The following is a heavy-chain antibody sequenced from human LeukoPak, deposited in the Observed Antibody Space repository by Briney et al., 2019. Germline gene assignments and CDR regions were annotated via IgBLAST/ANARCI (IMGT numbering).Heavy chain of an antibody. J-gene: IGHJ4*02. D-gene: IGHD3-22*01. CDR1: GYTFTGYY. CDR3: ARDNYYDSSGQPYFDY. Sequence: ASVKVSCKASGYTFTGYYMHWVRQAPGQGLERMGWINPNSGGTNYAQKFQGRVTMTRDTSISTAYMELSRLRSDDTAVYYCARDNYYDSSGQPYFDYWGQGTLVTVSS. V-gene: IGHV1-2*02. CDR2: INPNSGGT.